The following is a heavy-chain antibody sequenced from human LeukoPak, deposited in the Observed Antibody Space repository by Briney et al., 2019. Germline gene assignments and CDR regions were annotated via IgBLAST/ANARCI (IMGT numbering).Heavy chain of an antibody. J-gene: IGHJ4*02. CDR1: GFTFSSYG. D-gene: IGHD4-23*01. CDR3: AKDYGGNSPLYYFDY. Sequence: GGSLRLSCAASGFTFSSYGMHWVRQAPGKGLEWVAFIRYDGSNKYYADSVKGRFTISRDNSKNTLFLQMNSLRAEDTAVYYCAKDYGGNSPLYYFDYWGQGTLVTVSS. V-gene: IGHV3-30*02. CDR2: IRYDGSNK.